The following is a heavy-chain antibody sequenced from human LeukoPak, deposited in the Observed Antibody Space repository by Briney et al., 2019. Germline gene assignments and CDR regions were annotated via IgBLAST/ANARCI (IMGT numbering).Heavy chain of an antibody. Sequence: PGGSLRLSCAASGFTFSSYWMSWVRQAPGKGLEWVANIKQDGSEKYYADSVKGRFTISRDNAKNSLYLQMNSLRAEDTAVYYCARASLPYCSSTSCYGEGFDYWGQGTLVTVSS. CDR1: GFTFSSYW. V-gene: IGHV3-7*01. D-gene: IGHD2-2*01. J-gene: IGHJ4*02. CDR2: IKQDGSEK. CDR3: ARASLPYCSSTSCYGEGFDY.